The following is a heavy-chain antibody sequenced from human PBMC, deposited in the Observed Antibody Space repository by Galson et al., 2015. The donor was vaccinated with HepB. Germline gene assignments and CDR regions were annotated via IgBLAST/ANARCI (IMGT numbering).Heavy chain of an antibody. Sequence: SLRLSCAASEFAFSAYTMHWVRQAPGKGLEWVAAITYGADTQFYADSVRGRFTISRDNSASTVSLEMNSLRVEDTALYYCVRDLIGTFAFDVWGQGTMVTVSS. CDR1: EFAFSAYT. D-gene: IGHD1-26*01. J-gene: IGHJ3*01. V-gene: IGHV3-30-3*01. CDR2: ITYGADTQ. CDR3: VRDLIGTFAFDV.